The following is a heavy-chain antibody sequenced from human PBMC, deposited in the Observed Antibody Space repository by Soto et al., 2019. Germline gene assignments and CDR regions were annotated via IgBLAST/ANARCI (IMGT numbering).Heavy chain of an antibody. D-gene: IGHD3-16*02. J-gene: IGHJ4*02. CDR3: ARGAPLNDYVWGSYREIDY. V-gene: IGHV1-46*01. CDR1: GYTFTSYY. Sequence: QVQLVQSGAEVKKPGASVKVSCKASGYTFTSYYMHWVRQAPGQGLEWLGIINPSGGSTSYAQKFQGRVTMTRDTSTSKVYMELSSLRSEDTAVYYCARGAPLNDYVWGSYREIDYWGQGTLVTVSS. CDR2: INPSGGST.